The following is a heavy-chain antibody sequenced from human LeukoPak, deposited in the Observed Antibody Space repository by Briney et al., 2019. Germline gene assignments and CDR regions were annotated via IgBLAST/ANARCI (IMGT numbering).Heavy chain of an antibody. J-gene: IGHJ6*03. Sequence: GGSLRLSCAASGFTFSSYSMNWVRQAPGKGLEWVSSISSSSSYIYYADSVKGRFTISRDSAKNSLYLQMNSLRAEDTAVYYCARGGKIKRFLEWLPYTHYYYYMDVWGKGTTVTVSS. CDR3: ARGGKIKRFLEWLPYTHYYYYMDV. D-gene: IGHD3-3*01. CDR2: ISSSSSYI. CDR1: GFTFSSYS. V-gene: IGHV3-21*01.